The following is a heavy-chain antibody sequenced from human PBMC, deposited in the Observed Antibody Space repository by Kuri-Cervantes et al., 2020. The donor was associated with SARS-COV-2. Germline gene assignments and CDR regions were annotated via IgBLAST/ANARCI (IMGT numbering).Heavy chain of an antibody. CDR3: ARRGGLLWFGESSGAFDP. CDR1: GGSFSSYY. D-gene: IGHD3-10*01. Sequence: GSLRLSCAVYGGSFSSYYWGWIRQPPGKGREWIGSIYYSGSTYCNPSLKSRVTISVDTSKNQFSLKLSSVTAADTAVYYCARRGGLLWFGESSGAFDPWGQGTLVTVSS. J-gene: IGHJ5*02. V-gene: IGHV4-39*01. CDR2: IYYSGST.